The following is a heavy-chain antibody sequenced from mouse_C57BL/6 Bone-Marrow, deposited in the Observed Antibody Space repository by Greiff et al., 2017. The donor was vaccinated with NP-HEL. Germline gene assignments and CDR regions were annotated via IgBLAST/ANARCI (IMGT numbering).Heavy chain of an antibody. CDR3: ARPLLDY. CDR1: GFTFSSYG. Sequence: EVQLVESGGDLVKPGGSLKLSCAASGFTFSSYGMPWVRQTPDKRLEWVATISSGGSYTYYPDSVKGRFTISRDNAKNTLYLQMGSLKSEDTAMYYCARPLLDYWGQGTTLTVSS. J-gene: IGHJ2*01. V-gene: IGHV5-6*01. CDR2: ISSGGSYT.